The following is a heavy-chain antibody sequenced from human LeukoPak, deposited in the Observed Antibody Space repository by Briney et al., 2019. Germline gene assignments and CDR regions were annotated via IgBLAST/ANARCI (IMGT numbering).Heavy chain of an antibody. CDR1: GFTFSSYW. V-gene: IGHV3-7*01. Sequence: PGGSLRLSCAASGFTFSSYWMSWVRQAPGKGLEWVANIKLDGSEKYYADSVRGRFTISRDNSKNTLYLHMNSLRAEDTAVYFCAKGSKAVLFTRDHYMDVWGKGTTVTISS. CDR2: IKLDGSEK. D-gene: IGHD6-19*01. J-gene: IGHJ6*03. CDR3: AKGSKAVLFTRDHYMDV.